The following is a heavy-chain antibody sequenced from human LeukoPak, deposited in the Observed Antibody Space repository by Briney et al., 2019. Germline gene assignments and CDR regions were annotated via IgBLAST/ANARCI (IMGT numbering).Heavy chain of an antibody. D-gene: IGHD3-10*01. V-gene: IGHV4-30-4*01. CDR3: ARVTGWFGELLYRYYFDY. CDR1: GGSISRGDYY. J-gene: IGHJ4*02. CDR2: IYYSGST. Sequence: SETLSLTCTVSGGSISRGDYYWRWIRQPPGKGLEWIGYIYYSGSTYYHPSLKSRVTISLDTSKNQFSLKLSSVTAADTAVYYCARVTGWFGELLYRYYFDYWGQGTLVTVSS.